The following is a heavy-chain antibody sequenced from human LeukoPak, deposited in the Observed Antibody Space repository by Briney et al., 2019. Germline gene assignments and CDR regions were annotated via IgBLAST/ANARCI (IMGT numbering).Heavy chain of an antibody. Sequence: GGSLRLSCAASGFTFSSYVMSWVRPAPGKGLEWISVITTSGGNTFYADSVKGRFTISRDNSKNTLYLQMNSLRAEDTAVYYCAKDSRRFDYWGQGTLVTVSS. CDR3: AKDSRRFDY. J-gene: IGHJ4*02. CDR2: ITTSGGNT. V-gene: IGHV3-23*01. CDR1: GFTFSSYV.